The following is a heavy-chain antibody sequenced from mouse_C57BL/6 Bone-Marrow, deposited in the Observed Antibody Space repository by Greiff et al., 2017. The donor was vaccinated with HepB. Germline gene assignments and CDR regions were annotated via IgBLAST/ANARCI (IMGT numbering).Heavy chain of an antibody. CDR1: GYAFTNYL. V-gene: IGHV1-54*01. D-gene: IGHD4-1*01. CDR3: ARMNWDVEFAY. J-gene: IGHJ4*01. CDR2: INPGSGGT. Sequence: QVQLQQSGAELVRPGTSVKVSCKASGYAFTNYLIEWVKQRPGQGLEWIGVINPGSGGTNYNEKFKGKATLTADKSSSTAYMQLSSLTSEDSAVYFCARMNWDVEFAYWGQGTSVTVSS.